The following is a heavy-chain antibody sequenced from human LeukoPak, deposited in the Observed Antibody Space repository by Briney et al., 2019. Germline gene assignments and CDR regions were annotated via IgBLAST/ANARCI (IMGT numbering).Heavy chain of an antibody. CDR2: INWNGGST. CDR1: GFTFDDYG. D-gene: IGHD3-22*01. V-gene: IGHV3-20*04. J-gene: IGHJ2*01. Sequence: PGGSLRLSCAASGFTFDDYGVSWVRQAPGKGLEWVSGINWNGGSTGYADSVKGRFTISRDNAKNSLYLQMNSLRAEDTALYYCARNLSYYYDSSGYYRGDWYFDLWGRGTLVTVSS. CDR3: ARNLSYYYDSSGYYRGDWYFDL.